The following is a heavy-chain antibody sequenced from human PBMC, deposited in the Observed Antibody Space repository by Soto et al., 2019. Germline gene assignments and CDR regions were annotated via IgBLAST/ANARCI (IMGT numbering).Heavy chain of an antibody. J-gene: IGHJ4*02. CDR2: INPGGGT. Sequence: QVQLVQSGAEVKKPGASVTVSCKASGSTFTSYYMHWVRQAPGQGLESMGIINPGGGTSYAQKFQGRATTXXDXSXXTRYMELSSLRSEDTAVYYCARVYCSGGSCYGIDYWGQGTLVTVSS. CDR3: ARVYCSGGSCYGIDY. V-gene: IGHV1-46*01. D-gene: IGHD2-15*01. CDR1: GSTFTSYY.